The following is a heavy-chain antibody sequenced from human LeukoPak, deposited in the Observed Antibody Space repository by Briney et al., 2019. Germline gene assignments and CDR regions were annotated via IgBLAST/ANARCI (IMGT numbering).Heavy chain of an antibody. Sequence: SETLSLICTVSGGSISSSSYHWGWIRQPPGKVLGLIGSIYYRGSTDYNPSLQSRVTISVDTSKNQFSLKLSSVTAADTAVYYCARVVGPPYYDYWGQGTLVTVSS. V-gene: IGHV4-39*07. CDR2: IYYRGST. CDR3: ARVVGPPYYDY. J-gene: IGHJ4*02. D-gene: IGHD2-21*01. CDR1: GGSISSSSYH.